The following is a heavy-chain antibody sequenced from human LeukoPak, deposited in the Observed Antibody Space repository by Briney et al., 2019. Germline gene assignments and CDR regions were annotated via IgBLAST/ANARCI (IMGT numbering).Heavy chain of an antibody. Sequence: PGGSLRLSCAASRFTFSTYGMSWVRQAPGKGLEWVSSISGSGGSTNYADSVKGRFTISRDNSKNTLYLQMNSLRDEDTAIYYCAKDRTVGASYWYFDLWGRGTLVTVSS. D-gene: IGHD1-26*01. J-gene: IGHJ2*01. CDR1: RFTFSTYG. V-gene: IGHV3-23*01. CDR3: AKDRTVGASYWYFDL. CDR2: ISGSGGST.